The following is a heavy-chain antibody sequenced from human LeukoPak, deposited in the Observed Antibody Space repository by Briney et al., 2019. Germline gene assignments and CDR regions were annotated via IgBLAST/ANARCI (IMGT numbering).Heavy chain of an antibody. CDR2: IWYDGSNK. CDR1: GFTFSSYG. CDR3: VTDYYDSKDYYLGHN. Sequence: TGGSLRLSCAASGFTFSSYGMHWVRQAPGKGLEWVAVIWYDGSNKYYADSVRGRFTISRDNSKNTLYLQMSSLRADDTAVYFCVTDYYDSKDYYLGHNWGQGTLVTVSS. D-gene: IGHD3-22*01. V-gene: IGHV3-33*01. J-gene: IGHJ4*02.